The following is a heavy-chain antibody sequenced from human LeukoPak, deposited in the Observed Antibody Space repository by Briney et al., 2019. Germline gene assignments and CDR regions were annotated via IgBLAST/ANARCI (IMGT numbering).Heavy chain of an antibody. CDR2: IHHSGST. V-gene: IGHV4-38-2*02. CDR1: GYSISSGSY. Sequence: SESLSLTCTVSGYSISSGSYWGWIRQPPGKGLEWIGSIHHSGSTYYNPSLKSRVTLSVDTSNNQLSLKLSSVTAADTAAYYCARVEYFDSSGYYSFDYWGQGTLVTVSS. D-gene: IGHD3-22*01. J-gene: IGHJ4*02. CDR3: ARVEYFDSSGYYSFDY.